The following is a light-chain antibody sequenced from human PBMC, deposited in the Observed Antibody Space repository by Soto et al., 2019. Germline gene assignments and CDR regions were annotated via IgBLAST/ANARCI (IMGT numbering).Light chain of an antibody. Sequence: SYELTQPPSVSVAPGKTARITCGGNNIGSKTVHWYQQKPGQAPVLVIYYDSDRPSGIPERFSGSNSENTATLTISRVEAGDEAGYYCQVWDISSDHPGVVFGGGTKLTVL. CDR1: NIGSKT. CDR3: QVWDISSDHPGVV. CDR2: YDS. J-gene: IGLJ2*01. V-gene: IGLV3-21*04.